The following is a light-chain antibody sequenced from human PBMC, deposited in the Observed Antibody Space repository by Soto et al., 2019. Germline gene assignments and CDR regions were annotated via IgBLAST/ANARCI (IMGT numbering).Light chain of an antibody. Sequence: SALTQPASVSGSPGQSITISCTGTSSDVGGYNYVSWYQQHPGKAPKLMIYEVSNRPSGVSNRFSGSKSGNTASLTISGLQAEDEADYYCGSYTSSSTWVFGGGTK. CDR3: GSYTSSSTWV. CDR1: SSDVGGYNY. J-gene: IGLJ3*02. CDR2: EVS. V-gene: IGLV2-14*01.